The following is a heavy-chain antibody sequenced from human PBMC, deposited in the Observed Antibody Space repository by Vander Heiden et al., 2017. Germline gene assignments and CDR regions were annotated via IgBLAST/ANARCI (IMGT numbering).Heavy chain of an antibody. V-gene: IGHV5-51*01. CDR1: GYSFTSYW. CDR3: ARRMITGTTYFDY. CDR2: IYPGDADT. J-gene: IGHJ4*02. D-gene: IGHD1-7*01. Sequence: EVHLLQSGAEVKKPGQSLQISCKGSGYSFTSYWIGWGREMPGKGLEWMGIIYPGDADTRYSPSFQGQVTISADKSISTAYLQWSSLKASDTAMYYCARRMITGTTYFDYWGQGTLVTVSS.